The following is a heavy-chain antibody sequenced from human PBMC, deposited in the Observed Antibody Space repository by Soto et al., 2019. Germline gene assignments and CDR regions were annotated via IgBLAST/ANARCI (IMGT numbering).Heavy chain of an antibody. D-gene: IGHD3-3*01. CDR1: GYTFTSYY. CDR2: INPSGGST. J-gene: IGHJ6*02. CDR3: ARGPSLEWLLYGSVYYYYGMDV. V-gene: IGHV1-46*01. Sequence: ASVKVSSVASGYTFTSYYMHFVRQSPVQGLDWMGIINPSGGSTSYAQKFQGRVTMTRDTSTSTVYMELSSLRSEDTAVYYCARGPSLEWLLYGSVYYYYGMDVWGQGTTVTVS.